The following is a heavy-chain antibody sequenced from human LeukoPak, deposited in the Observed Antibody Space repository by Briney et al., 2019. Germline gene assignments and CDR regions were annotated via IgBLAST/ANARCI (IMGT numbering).Heavy chain of an antibody. CDR1: GGSISGYY. Sequence: SETLSLTCTVSGGSISGYYWSWIRQPPGKGVEVMGDIYYSGSTNDNPSLKSGVTISVDSSRKQFSLKPASVTAADTAVYYCAKVSDRDSTGYYWGFEYWGQGTLVTVSS. CDR3: AKVSDRDSTGYYWGFEY. D-gene: IGHD3-22*01. CDR2: IYYSGST. V-gene: IGHV4-59*08. J-gene: IGHJ4*02.